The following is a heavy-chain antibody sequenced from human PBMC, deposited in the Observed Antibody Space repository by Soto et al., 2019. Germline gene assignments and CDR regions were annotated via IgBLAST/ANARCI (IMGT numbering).Heavy chain of an antibody. V-gene: IGHV4-39*01. CDR2: IYYSGST. J-gene: IGHJ6*03. CDR1: GGSISSSSYY. D-gene: IGHD3-16*01. Sequence: SETLSLTCTVSGGSISSSSYYWGWIRQPPGKGLEWIGSIYYSGSTYYNPSLKSRVTISVDTSKNQFSLKLSSVTAADTAVYYCARRKHADTVTRYQSYYYYYMDVWGKGTTVTVSS. CDR3: ARRKHADTVTRYQSYYYYYMDV.